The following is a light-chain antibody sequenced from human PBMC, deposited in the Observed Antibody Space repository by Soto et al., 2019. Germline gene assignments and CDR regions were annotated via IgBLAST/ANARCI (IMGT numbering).Light chain of an antibody. CDR2: DAS. V-gene: IGKV3-20*01. Sequence: EIVMTQSPATLSVSPGEGATLSCRASQGIGSTLAWYQHKPGQTPRLLIYDASNRATGIPARFSGSGSGTDFTLTISRLEPEDFAVYYCQQYGSSPFTFGQGTRLEIK. J-gene: IGKJ5*01. CDR3: QQYGSSPFT. CDR1: QGIGST.